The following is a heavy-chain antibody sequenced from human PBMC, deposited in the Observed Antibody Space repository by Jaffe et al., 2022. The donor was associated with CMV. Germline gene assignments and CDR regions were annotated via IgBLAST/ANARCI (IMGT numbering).Heavy chain of an antibody. CDR1: GFTFSDYY. D-gene: IGHD3-22*01. CDR2: ISSSGSTI. V-gene: IGHV3-11*01. J-gene: IGHJ4*02. CDR3: ARDEGRYYYGTSGYPFDY. Sequence: QVQLVESGGGLVKPGGSLRLSCAASGFTFSDYYMSWIRQAPGKGLECISHISSSGSTIYYADSVKGRFTISRDNAKNSLYLQMNSLRAEDTAVYYCARDEGRYYYGTSGYPFDYWGQGTLVTVSS.